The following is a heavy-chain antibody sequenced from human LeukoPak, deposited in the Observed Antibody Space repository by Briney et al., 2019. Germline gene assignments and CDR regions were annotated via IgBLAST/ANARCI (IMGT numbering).Heavy chain of an antibody. CDR2: IKGDGSKQ. Sequence: GGSLRLSCAASGLAISTNWMSWVRQAPGKGLEWVANIKGDGSKQYYVDSVKGRFTISRDNAKNSLYLQMYSLTAEDTAVYYCARDGDHSCGDYWGQGTLVTVSS. D-gene: IGHD2-2*01. CDR3: ARDGDHSCGDY. J-gene: IGHJ4*02. CDR1: GLAISTNW. V-gene: IGHV3-7*01.